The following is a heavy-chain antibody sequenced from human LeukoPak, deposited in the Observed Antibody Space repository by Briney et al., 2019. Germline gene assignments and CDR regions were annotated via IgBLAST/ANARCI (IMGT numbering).Heavy chain of an antibody. CDR1: GGSFSGYY. D-gene: IGHD3-10*01. CDR3: ARGRGGAPLS. CDR2: ITHSGST. J-gene: IGHJ5*02. Sequence: SETLSLTCAVYGGSFSGYYWSWIRQPPEKGLEWIGEITHSGSTNHNPSLKSRVTISVDTSKNQFSLKLSSVTAADTAVYYCARGRGGAPLSWGRGTLVTVSS. V-gene: IGHV4-34*01.